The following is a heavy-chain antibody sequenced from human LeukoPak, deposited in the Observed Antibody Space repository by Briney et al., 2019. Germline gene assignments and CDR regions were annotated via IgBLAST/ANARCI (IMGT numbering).Heavy chain of an antibody. CDR2: IYYSGST. Sequence: GLEWIGYIYYSGSTNYNPSLKSRVTISVDTSKNQFSLKLSSVTAADTAVYYCARQYGDFDYWGQGTLVTVSS. V-gene: IGHV4-61*07. J-gene: IGHJ4*02. D-gene: IGHD4-17*01. CDR3: ARQYGDFDY.